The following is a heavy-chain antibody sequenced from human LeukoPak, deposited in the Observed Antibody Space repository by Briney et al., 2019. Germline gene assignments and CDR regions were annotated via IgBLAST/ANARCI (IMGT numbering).Heavy chain of an antibody. V-gene: IGHV1-2*02. CDR2: IYPNNGAT. Sequence: ASVKVSCKASGYTCSGTGWYLYWLRQAPGQGLECMGWIYPNNGATAYAQKFQGRVAMTRDTSITTAYMELSRLRPDDTAVYYCARDGPAQMVDFDYWGQGTLVIVSS. J-gene: IGHJ4*02. D-gene: IGHD3-10*01. CDR3: ARDGPAQMVDFDY. CDR1: GYTCSGTGWY.